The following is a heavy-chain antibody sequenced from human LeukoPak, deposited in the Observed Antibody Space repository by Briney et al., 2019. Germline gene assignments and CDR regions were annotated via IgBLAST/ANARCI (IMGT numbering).Heavy chain of an antibody. CDR1: GDSIGSGDYY. CDR2: IYYSGST. Sequence: SETLSLTCTVSGDSIGSGDYYWSWIRQPPGKGLEWIGYIYYSGSTNYNPSLKSRVTISVDTSKNQFSLKLSSVTAADTAVYYCAREGSSPDSSGYLNWFDPWGQGTLVTVSS. D-gene: IGHD3-22*01. CDR3: AREGSSPDSSGYLNWFDP. V-gene: IGHV4-61*08. J-gene: IGHJ5*02.